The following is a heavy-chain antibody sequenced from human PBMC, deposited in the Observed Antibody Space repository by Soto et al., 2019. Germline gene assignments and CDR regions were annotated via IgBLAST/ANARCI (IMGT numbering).Heavy chain of an antibody. CDR1: GFIFSNYG. CDR3: ARACSTMGHCPTAVCLDAFDI. CDR2: IWYDGSNK. D-gene: IGHD2-8*01. V-gene: IGHV3-33*01. J-gene: IGHJ3*02. Sequence: QVQLVESGGGVVQPGRSLRLSCAASGFIFSNYGMHWVRQAPGKGLEWAAVIWYDGSNKYYVDSVKGRFTISRDNSKNTLYLKMSSLRAEDTAVYYCARACSTMGHCPTAVCLDAFDILGQWTMVTVSS.